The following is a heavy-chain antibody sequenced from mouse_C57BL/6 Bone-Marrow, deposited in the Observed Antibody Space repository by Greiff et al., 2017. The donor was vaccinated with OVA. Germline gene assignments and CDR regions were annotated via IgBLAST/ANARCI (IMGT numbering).Heavy chain of an antibody. CDR3: TSVYYPLGGDFDV. Sequence: VQLQQSGAELVRPGASVKLSCTASGFNFKDDYMHWVKQRPEQGLEWIGWIDPENGDTEYASKFQGKATITADTSSNTAYLQLSSLTSEDTAVYDCTSVYYPLGGDFDVWGTGTTVTVSA. V-gene: IGHV14-4*01. CDR2: IDPENGDT. J-gene: IGHJ1*03. CDR1: GFNFKDDY. D-gene: IGHD2-1*01.